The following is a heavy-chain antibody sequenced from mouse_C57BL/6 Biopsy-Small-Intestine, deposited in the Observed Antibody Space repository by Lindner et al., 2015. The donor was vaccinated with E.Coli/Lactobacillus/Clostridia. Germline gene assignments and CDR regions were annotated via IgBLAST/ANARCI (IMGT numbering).Heavy chain of an antibody. Sequence: VQLQESGPGLVEPSQSLSLTCSVTGSSITSGYYWIWIRQFPGNQLEWMGFISYDGSNDYNPSLKNRISITRDTSKNQFFLKLNSVATEDTATYYCARLRQSHYYAMDYWGQGTSVTVSS. CDR3: ARLRQSHYYAMDY. CDR2: ISYDGSN. J-gene: IGHJ4*01. CDR1: GSSITSGYY. V-gene: IGHV3-6*01. D-gene: IGHD1-1*01.